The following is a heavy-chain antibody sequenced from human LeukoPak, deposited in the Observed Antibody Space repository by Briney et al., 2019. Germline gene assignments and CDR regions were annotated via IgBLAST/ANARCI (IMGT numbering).Heavy chain of an antibody. CDR3: ARDSYGMDV. CDR2: ISYDGSNK. Sequence: PGGSLRLSCAAPGFTFSSYAMSWVRQAPGKGLEWVAVISYDGSNKYYADSVKGRFTISRDNSKNTLYLQMNSLRAEDTAVYYCARDSYGMDVWGQGTTVTVSS. V-gene: IGHV3-30-3*01. CDR1: GFTFSSYA. J-gene: IGHJ6*02.